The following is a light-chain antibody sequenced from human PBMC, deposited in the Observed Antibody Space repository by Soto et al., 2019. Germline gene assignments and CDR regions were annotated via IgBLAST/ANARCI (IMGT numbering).Light chain of an antibody. CDR2: DAC. V-gene: IGKV1-5*02. J-gene: IGKJ2*01. Sequence: DIQMTQSPSTLPPSVGDSVTIIXRARYSINRLLSWYQPNARKAPPXLIXDACTLATGVPSRFSGSGSGTEFTLTISRLQTDDSATYFCQEYKPYAFGPGTKVDIK. CDR3: QEYKPYA. CDR1: YSINRL.